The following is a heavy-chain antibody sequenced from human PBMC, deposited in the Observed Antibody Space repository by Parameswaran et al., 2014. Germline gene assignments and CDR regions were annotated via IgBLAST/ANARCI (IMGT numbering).Heavy chain of an antibody. V-gene: IGHV4-59*01. Sequence: SETLSLTCTVSGGSISGYYWNWIRQPPGKGLEWIGYIYYSGSSNNNPSLKSRVTISVDTSKNQFSLNLSSVTAADTAVYYCARGGRGAFYKFDPWGQGTLVTVSS. CDR1: GGSISGYY. D-gene: IGHD3-10*01. CDR3: ARGGRGAFYKFDP. CDR2: IYYSGSS. J-gene: IGHJ5*02.